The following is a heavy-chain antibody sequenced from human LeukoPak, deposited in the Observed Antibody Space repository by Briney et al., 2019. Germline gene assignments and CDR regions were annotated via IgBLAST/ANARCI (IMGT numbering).Heavy chain of an antibody. CDR1: GGTFSSYA. D-gene: IGHD3-9*01. CDR3: ARVERYFDWHPAGFRLGETDAFDI. CDR2: IIPIFGTA. J-gene: IGHJ3*02. Sequence: GSSVKVSCKASGGTFSSYAISWVRQAPGQGLEWMGGIIPIFGTANYAQKFQGRVTITADESTSTAYMELSSLRSEDTAVYYCARVERYFDWHPAGFRLGETDAFDIWGQGTMVTVSS. V-gene: IGHV1-69*01.